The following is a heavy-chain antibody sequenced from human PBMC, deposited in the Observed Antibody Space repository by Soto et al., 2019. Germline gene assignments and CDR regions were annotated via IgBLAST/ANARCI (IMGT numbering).Heavy chain of an antibody. J-gene: IGHJ3*02. Sequence: SETLSLTCTVSGGSISSYYWSWIRQPPGKGLEWIGYIYYSGSTNYNPSLKSRVTISVDTSKNQFSLKLSSVTAADTAVYYCARHQLLPYCFFYFYDVGCDAFYIRGQRTTLPVS. CDR1: GGSISSYY. D-gene: IGHD2-21*01. CDR2: IYYSGST. CDR3: ARHQLLPYCFFYFYDVGCDAFYI. V-gene: IGHV4-59*08.